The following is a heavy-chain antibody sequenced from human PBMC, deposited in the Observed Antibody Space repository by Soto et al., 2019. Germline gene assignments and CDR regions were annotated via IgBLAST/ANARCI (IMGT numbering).Heavy chain of an antibody. CDR3: AREYSGSDSGDYYYYGMDV. J-gene: IGHJ6*02. V-gene: IGHV1-69*12. CDR1: GGTFSSYA. CDR2: IIPIFGTA. Sequence: QVQLVQSGAEVKKPGSSVKVSCKASGGTFSSYAISWVRQAPGQGLEWMGGIIPIFGTANYAQKCQGRVTITADESTSTAYMELSSLRSEDTAVYYCAREYSGSDSGDYYYYGMDVWGQGTTVTVSS. D-gene: IGHD1-26*01.